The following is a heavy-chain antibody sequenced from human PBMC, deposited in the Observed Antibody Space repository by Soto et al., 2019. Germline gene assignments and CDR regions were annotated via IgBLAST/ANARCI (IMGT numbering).Heavy chain of an antibody. CDR1: GGTFSNHT. V-gene: IGHV1-69*02. CDR3: ARVAERGTATNGFYYYMDV. J-gene: IGHJ6*03. CDR2: IIPILNIA. D-gene: IGHD4-17*01. Sequence: QVQLVQSGAEVRQHGSSVKVSCKASGGTFSNHTISWVRQAPGQGLEWMGRIIPILNIANYAQKFEGRVKITADKSTSTAYMELSSLRSEDTAVYYCARVAERGTATNGFYYYMDVWGKGTTVTGSS.